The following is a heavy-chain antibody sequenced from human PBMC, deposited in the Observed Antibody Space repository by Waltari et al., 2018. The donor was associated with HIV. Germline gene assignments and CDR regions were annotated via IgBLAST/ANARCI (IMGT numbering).Heavy chain of an antibody. CDR3: ARGHIEVAGFFDY. CDR1: GGSISNYY. D-gene: IGHD6-19*01. CDR2: IYYSGST. V-gene: IGHV4-59*01. J-gene: IGHJ4*02. Sequence: QVQLQESGPGLVKPSETLSLTCSVSGGSISNYYWSWIRQPPGKGLEWIAYIYYSGSTNYTPSLKSRVTISVDTSENQFSLNLTSVTAADTAVYYCARGHIEVAGFFDYWGQGVLVSVSS.